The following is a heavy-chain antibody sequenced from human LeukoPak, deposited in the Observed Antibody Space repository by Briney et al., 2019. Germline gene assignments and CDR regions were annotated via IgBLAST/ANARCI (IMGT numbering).Heavy chain of an antibody. CDR1: GFTFSSHY. Sequence: PGGSLRLSCAASGFTFSSHYISWVRQAPGKGLEWVANIKQDGSDKYYLDSVKGRFTISGDNAKSSLYLQMNSLRVEDTALYYCAREADGFDVWGQGTMVTVSS. J-gene: IGHJ3*01. V-gene: IGHV3-7*01. CDR2: IKQDGSDK. CDR3: AREADGFDV.